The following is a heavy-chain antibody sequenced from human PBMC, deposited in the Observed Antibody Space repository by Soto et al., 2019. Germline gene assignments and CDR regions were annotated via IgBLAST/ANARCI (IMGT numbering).Heavy chain of an antibody. CDR2: IWYDGSNR. CDR1: GFTCSSYG. Sequence: QVQLVESGGGVVQPGRSLRLSCAASGFTCSSYGMHWVRQATGKGLEWVAVIWYDGSNRYYADSVKGRLTISRDNSKNTLYLQINSLRAEDTDVYYCARDDYGSGSYPYYYGMDVWGQGTTVTVSS. V-gene: IGHV3-33*01. CDR3: ARDDYGSGSYPYYYGMDV. J-gene: IGHJ6*02. D-gene: IGHD3-10*01.